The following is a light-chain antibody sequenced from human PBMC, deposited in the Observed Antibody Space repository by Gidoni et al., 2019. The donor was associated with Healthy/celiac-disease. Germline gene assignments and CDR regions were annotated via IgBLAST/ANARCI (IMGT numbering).Light chain of an antibody. CDR1: QSVLYSSNNKHY. Sequence: DIVMTQSPASLAVSLGERATINCTSSQSVLYSSNNKHYLAWYQQKPGQPPKLLIYWASTRESGVPDRFSGSGSGTDFTLTISSLQAEDVAVYYCQQYYSTPLTFXGXTKVEIK. CDR3: QQYYSTPLT. J-gene: IGKJ4*01. CDR2: WAS. V-gene: IGKV4-1*01.